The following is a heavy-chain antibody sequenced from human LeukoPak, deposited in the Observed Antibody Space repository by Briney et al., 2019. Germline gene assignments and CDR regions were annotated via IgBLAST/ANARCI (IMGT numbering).Heavy chain of an antibody. V-gene: IGHV1-46*01. D-gene: IGHD3-9*01. CDR1: GYTFTSYY. Sequence: ASVKVSCKASGYTFTSYYMHWVRQAPGQGLEWMGIISPSGGSTSYAQKFQGRVTMTRDTSTSTVYMELSSLRSEDTAVYYCARGLGLRYFDWSDAFDIWGQGTMVTVSS. CDR3: ARGLGLRYFDWSDAFDI. CDR2: ISPSGGST. J-gene: IGHJ3*02.